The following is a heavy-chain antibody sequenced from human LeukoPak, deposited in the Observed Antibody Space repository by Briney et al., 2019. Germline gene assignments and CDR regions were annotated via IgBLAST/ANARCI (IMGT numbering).Heavy chain of an antibody. V-gene: IGHV3-23*01. D-gene: IGHD2-15*01. J-gene: IGHJ6*03. CDR2: SSGVGDST. CDR1: GFTFSNYA. CDR3: AKRADGCSGVSCYYYYMDV. Sequence: PGGSLRLSCAASGFTFSNYAMNWVRQAPGKGLGWVSTSSGVGDSTYYAESVKGRFTMSRDSSKNTVYLQMNSLRVEDTAIYYCAKRADGCSGVSCYYYYMDVWGKGTTVTVSS.